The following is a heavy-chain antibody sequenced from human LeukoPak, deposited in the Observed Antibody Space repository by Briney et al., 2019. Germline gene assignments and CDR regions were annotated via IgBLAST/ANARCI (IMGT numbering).Heavy chain of an antibody. Sequence: GGSLRLSCAASGFTFSSYEMNWVRQAPGKGLEWVSYISSSGSTIYYAESVKGRFTISRDNAKNSLYLQMNSLRAEDTAVYYCARGGYSYGRHYFDYWGQGTLVTVSS. CDR1: GFTFSSYE. V-gene: IGHV3-48*03. J-gene: IGHJ4*02. CDR3: ARGGYSYGRHYFDY. D-gene: IGHD5-18*01. CDR2: ISSSGSTI.